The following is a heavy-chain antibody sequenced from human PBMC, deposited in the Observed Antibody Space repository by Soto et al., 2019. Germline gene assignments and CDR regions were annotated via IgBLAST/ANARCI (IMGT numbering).Heavy chain of an antibody. CDR1: GFTVSGNY. CDR3: ARDSRYVGDTYGLDY. V-gene: IGHV3-53*01. Sequence: EVQLVESGGGLIQPGGSVRLSCAASGFTVSGNYMTWVRQAPGKGLEWVSVMFSGGNTYYADSVKGRFTISRDHSKNTLFLQMNNLRADDTAVYYCARDSRYVGDTYGLDYWGQGTLVTVSS. J-gene: IGHJ4*02. D-gene: IGHD5-18*01. CDR2: MFSGGNT.